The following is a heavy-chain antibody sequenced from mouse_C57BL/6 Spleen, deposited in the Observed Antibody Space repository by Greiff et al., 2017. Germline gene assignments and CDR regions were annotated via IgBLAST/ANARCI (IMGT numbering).Heavy chain of an antibody. CDR3: ARGYGNYERYFDV. CDR2: ISYDGSN. D-gene: IGHD2-1*01. V-gene: IGHV3-6*01. CDR1: GYSITSGYY. Sequence: EVQLQQSGPGLVKPSQSLSLTCSVTGYSITSGYYWNWIRQFPGNKLEWMGYISYDGSNNYNPSLKNRISITRDTSKNQFFLKLNSVTTEDTATYYCARGYGNYERYFDVWGTGTTVTVSS. J-gene: IGHJ1*03.